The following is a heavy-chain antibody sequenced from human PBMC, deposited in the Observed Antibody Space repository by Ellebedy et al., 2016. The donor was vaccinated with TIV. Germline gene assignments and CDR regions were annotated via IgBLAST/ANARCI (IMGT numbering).Heavy chain of an antibody. CDR1: GGSFSGYY. D-gene: IGHD3-10*01. Sequence: SETLSLTXAVYGGSFSGYYWSWIRQLPGKGLEWIGEINHSGSTNYNPSLKSRVTISVDTSKNQFSLKLSSVTAADTAVYYCARERPSYYYGSGSGLDYWGQGTLVTVSS. V-gene: IGHV4-34*01. CDR3: ARERPSYYYGSGSGLDY. CDR2: INHSGST. J-gene: IGHJ4*02.